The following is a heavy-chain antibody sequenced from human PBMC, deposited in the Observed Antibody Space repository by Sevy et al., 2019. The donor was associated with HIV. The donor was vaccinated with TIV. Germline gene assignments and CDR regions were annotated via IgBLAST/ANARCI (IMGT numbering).Heavy chain of an antibody. V-gene: IGHV3-49*03. Sequence: GGYLRLSCTASGFIFADSAMSWSRQAPGKGLEWIGFINSKTFGGTTDYAASVKGRFTISRDDSKSIAYLQMNSLKTEDTAVYYCYIDPSGHNYYSSVGWFDPWGQGTLVTVSS. CDR2: INSKTFGGTT. CDR3: YIDPSGHNYYSSVGWFDP. CDR1: GFIFADSA. J-gene: IGHJ5*02. D-gene: IGHD3-22*01.